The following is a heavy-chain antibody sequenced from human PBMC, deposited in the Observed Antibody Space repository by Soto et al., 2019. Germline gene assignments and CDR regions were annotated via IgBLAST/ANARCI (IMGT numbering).Heavy chain of an antibody. J-gene: IGHJ3*02. CDR3: ARPESAYSSGSSLVINYAFDI. V-gene: IGHV4-59*11. CDR2: IYYSGST. Sequence: PSETLSLTCTVSGGSISSHYWSWIRQPPGKGLEWIGYIYYSGSTNYNPSLKSRVTISVDTSKNQFSLKLTSVTAADTAVSFCARPESAYSSGSSLVINYAFDIWGQGTMVTVSS. D-gene: IGHD6-19*01. CDR1: GGSISSHY.